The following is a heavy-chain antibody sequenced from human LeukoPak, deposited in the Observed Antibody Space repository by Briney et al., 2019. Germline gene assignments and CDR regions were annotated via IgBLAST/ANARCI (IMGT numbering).Heavy chain of an antibody. V-gene: IGHV4-61*02. D-gene: IGHD4-17*01. CDR2: IYTSGST. CDR3: ARDGDDYGDLSFDY. Sequence: SQTLSLTCTVSGGSLSSGSYYWSWIRRPAGKGLEWIGRIYTSGSTNYNPSLKSRGTISVDTSKNQFSLKLSPVTAADTAVYYCARDGDDYGDLSFDYWGQGTLVTVSS. J-gene: IGHJ4*02. CDR1: GGSLSSGSYY.